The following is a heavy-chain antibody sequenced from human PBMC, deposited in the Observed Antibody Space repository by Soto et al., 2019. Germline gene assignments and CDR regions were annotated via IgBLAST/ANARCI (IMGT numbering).Heavy chain of an antibody. CDR2: ISNNGAHA. D-gene: IGHD6-13*01. V-gene: IGHV3-64*01. CDR1: GFTFSNYE. J-gene: IGHJ6*03. CDR3: ARRGYGSRWPNVYMDV. Sequence: GGSLRLSCAAAGFTFSNYEMHWVRQAPGKGLEYVSGISNNGAHADYAKSVKGRFTISRDNSENTLYPQMGSLRAEDVALYYCARRGYGSRWPNVYMDVWGKGTTVTVSS.